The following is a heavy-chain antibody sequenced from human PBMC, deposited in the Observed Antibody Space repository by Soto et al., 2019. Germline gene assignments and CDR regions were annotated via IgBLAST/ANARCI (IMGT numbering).Heavy chain of an antibody. CDR1: GGSFSGYY. CDR2: VNHSGST. Sequence: PSETLSLTCAVYGGSFSGYYWSWIRQPPGKGLEWIGEVNHSGSTNSNPSLRSPVTISVDTSKNQFSLKLSSVTAADTAVYYCASGRVTIFGVVIGPYYYYGMDVWGQGATVTVSS. V-gene: IGHV4-34*01. J-gene: IGHJ6*02. D-gene: IGHD3-3*01. CDR3: ASGRVTIFGVVIGPYYYYGMDV.